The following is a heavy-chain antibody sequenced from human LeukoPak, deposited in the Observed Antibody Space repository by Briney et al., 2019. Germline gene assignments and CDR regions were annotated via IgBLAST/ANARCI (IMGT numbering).Heavy chain of an antibody. D-gene: IGHD2-15*01. CDR3: ATLCCGSYYMDV. CDR1: GYTFTYFA. J-gene: IGHJ6*03. Sequence: ASVKVSCKASGYTFTYFAINWVRQAPGQGLEWMGGIIPISGTTNYAQKFQGRVTITADKSTSTAYMELSSLRSEDTAVYYCATLCCGSYYMDVWGKGTTVTVSS. CDR2: IIPISGTT. V-gene: IGHV1-69*06.